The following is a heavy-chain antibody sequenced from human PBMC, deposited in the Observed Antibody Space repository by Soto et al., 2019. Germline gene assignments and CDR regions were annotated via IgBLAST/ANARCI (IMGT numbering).Heavy chain of an antibody. CDR2: IYVTGAV. J-gene: IGHJ5*02. CDR3: ARLRIATNNYKWFDP. Sequence: ASETLSLTCIVSGAALNSGNYYWSWIRQVPGKGLEWIGHIYVTGAVDYNPSLRDRITISQDTSERQFSLNLRLVTAADTAVYYCARLRIATNNYKWFDPWGQGTLVTVSS. D-gene: IGHD2-21*01. V-gene: IGHV4-31*03. CDR1: GAALNSGNYY.